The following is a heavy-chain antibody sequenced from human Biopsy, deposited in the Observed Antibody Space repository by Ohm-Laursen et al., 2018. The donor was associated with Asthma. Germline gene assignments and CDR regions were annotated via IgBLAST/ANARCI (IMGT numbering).Heavy chain of an antibody. Sequence: SLRLSCSASGFSFSNYGMHWVRQAPGKGLDWVAVISFDGTNRNYTDSLKGRFTISRDNSRNTLHLEMNSLRAEDTAVYFCAKEVFPGWELRRGPDSWGQGTLVTVSS. V-gene: IGHV3-30*18. J-gene: IGHJ4*02. D-gene: IGHD1-26*01. CDR1: GFSFSNYG. CDR2: ISFDGTNR. CDR3: AKEVFPGWELRRGPDS.